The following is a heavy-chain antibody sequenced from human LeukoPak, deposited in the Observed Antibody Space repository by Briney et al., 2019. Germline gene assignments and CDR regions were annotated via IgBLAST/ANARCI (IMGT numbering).Heavy chain of an antibody. CDR3: ARVELELTIDY. CDR2: IYYSGST. D-gene: IGHD1-7*01. Sequence: SETLSLTCTVSGGSISSGDYYWSWIRQPPGKGLEWIGYIYYSGSTYYNPSLKSRVTISVDTSKNQFSLKLSSVTAADTAVYCCARVELELTIDYWGQGTLVTVSS. CDR1: GGSISSGDYY. J-gene: IGHJ4*02. V-gene: IGHV4-30-4*08.